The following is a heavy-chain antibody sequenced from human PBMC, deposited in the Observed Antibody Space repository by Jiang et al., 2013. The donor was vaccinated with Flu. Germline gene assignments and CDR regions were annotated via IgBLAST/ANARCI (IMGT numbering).Heavy chain of an antibody. V-gene: IGHV4-59*08. CDR1: GGSISSYY. CDR2: IYYSGST. Sequence: LSLTCTVSGGSISSYYWSWIRQPPGKGLEWIGYIYYSGSTNYNPSLKSRVTISVDTSKNQFSLKLSSVTAADTAVYYCARQGMGVVVNSFDYWGQGTLVTVSS. J-gene: IGHJ4*02. CDR3: ARQGMGVVVNSFDY. D-gene: IGHD3-22*01.